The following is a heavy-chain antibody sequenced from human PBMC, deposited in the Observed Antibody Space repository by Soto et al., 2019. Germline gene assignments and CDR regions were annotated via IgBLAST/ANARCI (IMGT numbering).Heavy chain of an antibody. CDR3: ARESEDLTSNFDY. V-gene: IGHV3-21*06. CDR2: ISSTTNYI. CDR1: GFTFTRYS. Sequence: GGSLRLSCAASGFTFTRYSMNWVRQAPGKGLEWVSSISSTTNYIYYGDSMKGRFTISRDNAKNSLYLEMSSLRAEDTAVYYCARESEDLTSNFDYWGQGTLVTVSS. J-gene: IGHJ4*02.